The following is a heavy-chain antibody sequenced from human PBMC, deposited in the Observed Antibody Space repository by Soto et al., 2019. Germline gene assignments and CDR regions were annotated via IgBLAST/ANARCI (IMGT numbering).Heavy chain of an antibody. J-gene: IGHJ4*02. CDR1: GGSISSGGYS. D-gene: IGHD2-2*01. CDR2: IYHSGST. CDR3: ARAEYCSSTSCATFDY. V-gene: IGHV4-30-2*01. Sequence: SETLSLTCAVSGGSISSGGYSWSWIRQPPGKGLEWIGYIYHSGSTYYNPSLKSRVTISVDRSKNQFSLKLSSVTAADTAVYYCARAEYCSSTSCATFDYWGQGTLVTSPQ.